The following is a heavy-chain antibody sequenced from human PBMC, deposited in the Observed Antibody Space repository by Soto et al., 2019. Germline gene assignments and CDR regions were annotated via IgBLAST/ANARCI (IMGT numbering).Heavy chain of an antibody. CDR1: GYTFTSYG. CDR3: ASGGDCSSTSWQDYYYYGMDV. J-gene: IGHJ6*02. CDR2: ISAYNGNT. Sequence: SSVKVSCKASGYTFTSYGISWARQAPGQGLEWMGWISAYNGNTNYAQKLQGRVTMTTDTSTSTAYMELRSLRSDDTAVYYCASGGDCSSTSWQDYYYYGMDVWGQGTTVTVSS. V-gene: IGHV1-18*01. D-gene: IGHD2-2*01.